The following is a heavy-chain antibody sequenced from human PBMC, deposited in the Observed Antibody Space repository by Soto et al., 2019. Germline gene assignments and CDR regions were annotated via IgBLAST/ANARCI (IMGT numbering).Heavy chain of an antibody. Sequence: QVQLVQSGAGVKKPGSSVKVSCKASGGTFTSYAISWVRQAPGQGLEWMGGIIPIFGTANYAQKFQGRVTSTADESTSTAYMELSSLRSEDTAVYYCARRSARRVGEYYYYYGMDVWGQGTTVTVSS. D-gene: IGHD2-15*01. V-gene: IGHV1-69*01. CDR1: GGTFTSYA. CDR2: IIPIFGTA. CDR3: ARRSARRVGEYYYYYGMDV. J-gene: IGHJ6*02.